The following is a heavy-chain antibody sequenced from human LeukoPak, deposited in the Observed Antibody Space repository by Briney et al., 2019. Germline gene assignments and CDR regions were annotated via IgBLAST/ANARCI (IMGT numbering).Heavy chain of an antibody. J-gene: IGHJ3*02. CDR3: ARSHMYGDYGEDI. CDR2: INSVGGTT. V-gene: IGHV3-48*04. Sequence: GALRLSCAASGFTFSTYIMNWVRQAPGRGLEWISYINSVGGTTFYGDSVKGRFTISRDNANNTLYLQMNSLRAEDAATYYCARSHMYGDYGEDIWGHGTVVAVSS. D-gene: IGHD2-21*01. CDR1: GFTFSTYI.